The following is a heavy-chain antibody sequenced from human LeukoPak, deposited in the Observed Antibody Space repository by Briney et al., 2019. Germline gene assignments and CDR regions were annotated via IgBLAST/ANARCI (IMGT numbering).Heavy chain of an antibody. J-gene: IGHJ5*02. Sequence: ASVKVSCKASGYTFTSYYMHWVRQAPGQGLEWMGIINPSGGSTSYAQKFQGRVTMTRDMSTSTVYMELSSLGSEDTAVYYCARGKVAVAGKNWFDPWGQGTLVTVSS. CDR2: INPSGGST. CDR1: GYTFTSYY. V-gene: IGHV1-46*01. D-gene: IGHD6-19*01. CDR3: ARGKVAVAGKNWFDP.